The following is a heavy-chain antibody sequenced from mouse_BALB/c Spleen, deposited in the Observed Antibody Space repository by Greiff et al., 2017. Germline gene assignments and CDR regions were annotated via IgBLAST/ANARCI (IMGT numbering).Heavy chain of an antibody. CDR1: GFTFSSYG. J-gene: IGHJ2*01. CDR3: AREGYFDY. Sequence: EVQLVESGGGLVQPGGSLKLSCAASGFTFSSYGMSWVRQTPDKRLELVATINSNGGSTYYPDSVKGRFTISRDNAKNTLYLQMSSLKSEDTAMYYCAREGYFDYWGQGTTLTVSS. V-gene: IGHV5-6-3*01. CDR2: INSNGGST.